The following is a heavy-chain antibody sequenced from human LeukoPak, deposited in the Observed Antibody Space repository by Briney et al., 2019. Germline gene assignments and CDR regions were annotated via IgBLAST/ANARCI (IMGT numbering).Heavy chain of an antibody. CDR1: GFTFSSYS. Sequence: PGVSLRLSCAASGFTFSSYSMNWVRQAPGKGLEWVSSISSSSSYIYYADSVKGRFTISRDNAKNSLYLQMNSLRAEDTAVYYCASVIAAAGKGDYWGQGTLVTVSS. J-gene: IGHJ4*02. V-gene: IGHV3-21*01. D-gene: IGHD6-13*01. CDR3: ASVIAAAGKGDY. CDR2: ISSSSSYI.